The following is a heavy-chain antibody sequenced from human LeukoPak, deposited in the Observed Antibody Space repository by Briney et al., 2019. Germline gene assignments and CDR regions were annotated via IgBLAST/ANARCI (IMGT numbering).Heavy chain of an antibody. CDR2: ISAYNGNA. D-gene: IGHD2-2*01. CDR1: GYTFTSYG. CDR3: ANAKAKGGYCSSTSCAPWFDP. J-gene: IGHJ5*02. V-gene: IGHV1-18*01. Sequence: GASVKVSCKASGYTFTSYGISWVRQAPGQGLEWMGWISAYNGNANYAQKLQGRVTMTTDTSTSTACMELRSLRSDDTAVYYCANAKAKGGYCSSTSCAPWFDPWGQGTLVTVSS.